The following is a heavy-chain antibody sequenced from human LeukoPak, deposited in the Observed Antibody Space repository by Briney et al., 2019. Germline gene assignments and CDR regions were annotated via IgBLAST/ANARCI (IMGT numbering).Heavy chain of an antibody. Sequence: SETLSLTCTVSGYSISSGYYWSWIRQPAGKGLEWIGRFHTSGSTNYNPSLKSRVTMSVDTSKNQFSLKLSSVTAADTAVYSCARDTYYYDSSGYYYFDYWGQGTLVTVSS. CDR2: FHTSGST. J-gene: IGHJ4*02. V-gene: IGHV4-4*07. CDR1: GYSISSGYY. D-gene: IGHD3-22*01. CDR3: ARDTYYYDSSGYYYFDY.